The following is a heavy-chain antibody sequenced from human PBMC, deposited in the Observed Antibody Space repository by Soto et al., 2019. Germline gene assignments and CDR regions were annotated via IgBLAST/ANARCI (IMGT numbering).Heavy chain of an antibody. V-gene: IGHV3-48*02. Sequence: GGSLRLSCAASGFTFSSYSMNWVRQAPGKGLEWVSYISSSSTIYYADSVKGRFTISRDNAKNSLYLQMNSLRDEDTAVYYCASSRGYSYGPEFDYWGQGTLVTVSS. J-gene: IGHJ4*02. CDR3: ASSRGYSYGPEFDY. CDR1: GFTFSSYS. CDR2: ISSSSTI. D-gene: IGHD5-18*01.